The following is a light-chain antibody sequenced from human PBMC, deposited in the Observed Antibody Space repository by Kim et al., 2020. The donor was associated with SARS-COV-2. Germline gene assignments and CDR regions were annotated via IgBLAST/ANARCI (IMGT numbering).Light chain of an antibody. J-gene: IGLJ2*01. Sequence: SYELTQPPSVSVSPGQTASITCSGDKLGDKYACWYQQKPGHSPVLVIYQDSKRPSGIPERFSGSNSGNTATLTISGTQAMDEADYYCQAWDSSTVVFGGGTQLTV. CDR3: QAWDSSTVV. V-gene: IGLV3-1*01. CDR2: QDS. CDR1: KLGDKY.